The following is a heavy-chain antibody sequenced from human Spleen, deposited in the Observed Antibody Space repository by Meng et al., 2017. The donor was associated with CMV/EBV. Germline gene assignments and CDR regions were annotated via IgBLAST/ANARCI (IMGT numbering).Heavy chain of an antibody. V-gene: IGHV4-38-2*02. Sequence: GSLRLSCSVSGYFISSGYSWGWLRQPPGKGLEWMGNIDQSGTTYYNPSLNSRVTILLDMSKNQFSLKLSSVTAADTAVYYCARVDPPYGMNVWGHGTTVTVSS. CDR1: GYFISSGYS. CDR3: ARVDPPYGMNV. CDR2: IDQSGTT. J-gene: IGHJ6*02. D-gene: IGHD3/OR15-3a*01.